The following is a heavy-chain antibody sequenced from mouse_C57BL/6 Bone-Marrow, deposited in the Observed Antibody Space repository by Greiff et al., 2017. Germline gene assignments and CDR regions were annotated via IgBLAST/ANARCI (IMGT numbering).Heavy chain of an antibody. J-gene: IGHJ4*01. Sequence: EVQLQQSGPALVKPGASVKISCKASGYSFTKYNMNWVKQRNGKGLAWIEVIKPNYGTTSSNQRLKGQDTLTVDQSSSPAYMQLNSLTAEDSAVYYGARGYDYDYAMDYWCQGTSLTVSS. V-gene: IGHV1-39*01. CDR1: GYSFTKYN. CDR2: IKPNYGTT. D-gene: IGHD2-4*01. CDR3: ARGYDYDYAMDY.